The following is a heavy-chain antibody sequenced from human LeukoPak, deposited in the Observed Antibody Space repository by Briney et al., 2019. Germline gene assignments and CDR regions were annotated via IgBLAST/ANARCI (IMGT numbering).Heavy chain of an antibody. CDR2: FEPEDGDT. J-gene: IGHJ4*02. V-gene: IGHV1-24*01. Sequence: ASVKVSCKVSGNSLTKLSMHWVRQAPGEGLEWMGGFEPEDGDTIYAQKFQGRVIMTKDTSTDTAHMELSSLIYDDTAVYYCATVHYGDGFYFDYWGQGTLVTVSS. CDR1: GNSLTKLS. D-gene: IGHD4-17*01. CDR3: ATVHYGDGFYFDY.